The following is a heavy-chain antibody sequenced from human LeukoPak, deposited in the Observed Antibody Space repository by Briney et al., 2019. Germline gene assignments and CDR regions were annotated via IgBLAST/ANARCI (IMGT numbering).Heavy chain of an antibody. D-gene: IGHD6-13*01. CDR2: IYYSGST. CDR3: ARRVAAAGFLDY. Sequence: SETLSLTCTVSGGSISSYYWSWIRQPPGKGLEWIGYIYYSGSTNYNPSLKSRVTISVDTSKNQFSLKLSSVTAADTAVYYCARRVAAAGFLDYWGQGTLVTVSS. J-gene: IGHJ4*02. V-gene: IGHV4-59*08. CDR1: GGSISSYY.